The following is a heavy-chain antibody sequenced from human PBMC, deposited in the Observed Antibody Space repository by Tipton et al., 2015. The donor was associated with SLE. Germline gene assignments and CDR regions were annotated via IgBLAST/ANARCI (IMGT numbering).Heavy chain of an antibody. CDR3: TTFGEDVGGGPGWFDT. V-gene: IGHV3-30*03. J-gene: IGHJ5*02. CDR1: GFTFSSYG. Sequence: SLRLSCAASGFTFSSYGIYWVRQAPGKGLEWVAVISYDGSNKYYADSVKGRFTISRDNSKNTLYLQMDSLKPEDTAVYYCTTFGEDVGGGPGWFDTWGQGTLVTVSS. CDR2: ISYDGSNK. D-gene: IGHD2-21*01.